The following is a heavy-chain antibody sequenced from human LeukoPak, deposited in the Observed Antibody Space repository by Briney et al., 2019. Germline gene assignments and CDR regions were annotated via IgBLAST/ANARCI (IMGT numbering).Heavy chain of an antibody. J-gene: IGHJ4*02. CDR3: ARDFGGYCSSSSCYLGFLDY. Sequence: GGSLRLSCAASGFTFSSYTMNWVRQAPGKGLEWVSSIISSSSFISYADSVKGRFTISRDNAKNSLYLQMNSLRAEDTAVYYCARDFGGYCSSSSCYLGFLDYWGQGTLVTVSS. CDR2: IISSSSFI. D-gene: IGHD2-2*01. CDR1: GFTFSSYT. V-gene: IGHV3-21*03.